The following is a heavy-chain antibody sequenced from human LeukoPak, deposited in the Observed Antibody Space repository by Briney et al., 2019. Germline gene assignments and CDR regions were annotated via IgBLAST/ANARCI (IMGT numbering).Heavy chain of an antibody. Sequence: PSETLSLTCSVSGGSISSSNYYWAWIRQPPGKGLEWIGSGFYSGSTHYNPSLKSRVTISVDTSKNQFSLKLTPVTAADTAVYYCARLSNYGGHSGDGYWGQGTLVTVSS. CDR3: ARLSNYGGHSGDGY. J-gene: IGHJ4*02. CDR2: GFYSGST. D-gene: IGHD4-23*01. CDR1: GGSISSSNYY. V-gene: IGHV4-39*01.